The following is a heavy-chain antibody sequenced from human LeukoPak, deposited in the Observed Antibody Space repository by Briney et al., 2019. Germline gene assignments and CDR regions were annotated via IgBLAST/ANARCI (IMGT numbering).Heavy chain of an antibody. CDR1: GYSISSGYY. Sequence: SETPSLTCTVSGYSISSGYYWGWIRQPPGKGLEWIGSIYHSGSTYYNPSLKSRVTISVDTSKNQFSLKLSSVTAADTAVYYCARGGYSYGYLGRWKGSGFDYWGQGTLVTVSS. J-gene: IGHJ4*02. CDR2: IYHSGST. V-gene: IGHV4-38-2*02. D-gene: IGHD5-18*01. CDR3: ARGGYSYGYLGRWKGSGFDY.